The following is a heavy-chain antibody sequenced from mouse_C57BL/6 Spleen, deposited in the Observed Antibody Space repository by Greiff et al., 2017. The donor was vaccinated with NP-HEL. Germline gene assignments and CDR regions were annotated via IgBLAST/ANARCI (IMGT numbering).Heavy chain of an antibody. CDR2: ISDGGSYT. V-gene: IGHV5-4*01. Sequence: EVQLVESGGGLVKPGGSLKLSCAASGFTFSSYAMSWVRQTPEKRLEWVATISDGGSYTYYPDNVKGRFTISRDNAKNNLYLQMSHLKSEDAAMLYFACDDSNYVRVGYFDVWGTGTTVTVSS. D-gene: IGHD2-5*01. CDR3: ACDDSNYVRVGYFDV. J-gene: IGHJ1*03. CDR1: GFTFSSYA.